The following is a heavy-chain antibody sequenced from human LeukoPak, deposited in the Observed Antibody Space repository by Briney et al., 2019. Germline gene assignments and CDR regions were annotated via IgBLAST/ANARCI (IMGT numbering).Heavy chain of an antibody. V-gene: IGHV4-34*01. J-gene: IGHJ4*02. Sequence: KPSETLSLTCAVYGGSFSGYYWSWIRQPPGKGLEWIGEINHRGSTNYNPSLKSRVTISVDTSKNQFSLKLSSVTAADTAVYYCARPVDTASFDYWGQGTLVTVSS. CDR1: GGSFSGYY. CDR2: INHRGST. D-gene: IGHD5-18*01. CDR3: ARPVDTASFDY.